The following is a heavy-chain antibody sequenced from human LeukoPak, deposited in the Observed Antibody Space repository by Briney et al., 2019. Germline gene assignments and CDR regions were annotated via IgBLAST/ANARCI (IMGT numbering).Heavy chain of an antibody. CDR3: ARGQGTVTSLWFDP. V-gene: IGHV4-59*01. CDR1: GGSISSYY. D-gene: IGHD4-11*01. J-gene: IGHJ5*02. Sequence: PETLSLTCTVSGGSISSYYWTWIRQSPGKGLEWIGYYSGSTNYNPSLKSRVTISVDTSKNQFSLKLSSVTAADTAVYYCARGQGTVTSLWFDPWGQGTLVTVSS. CDR2: YSGST.